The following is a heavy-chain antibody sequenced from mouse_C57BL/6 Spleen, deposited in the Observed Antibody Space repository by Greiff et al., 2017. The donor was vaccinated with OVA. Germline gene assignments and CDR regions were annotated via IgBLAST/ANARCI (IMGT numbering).Heavy chain of an antibody. V-gene: IGHV1-26*01. Sequence: VQLKQSGPELVKPGASVKISCKASGYTFTDYYMNWVKQSHGKSLEWIGDINPNNGGTSYNQKFKGKATLTVDKSSSTAYMELRSLTSEDSAVYYCAPTAQATFDYWGQGTTLTVSS. CDR1: GYTFTDYY. CDR2: INPNNGGT. J-gene: IGHJ2*01. CDR3: APTAQATFDY. D-gene: IGHD3-2*02.